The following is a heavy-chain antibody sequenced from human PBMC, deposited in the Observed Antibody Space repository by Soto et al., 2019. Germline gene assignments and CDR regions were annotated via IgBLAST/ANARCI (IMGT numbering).Heavy chain of an antibody. J-gene: IGHJ4*02. D-gene: IGHD1-1*01. CDR3: ASLSRLEPRSAFDY. CDR2: IYPGDSDT. Sequence: PGESLKISCKGSGYIFTNYWIGWVRQMPGKGLEWMGIIYPGDSDTKYSPSFQGQVTISADKSINTAYLQWSSLKASDTAMYYCASLSRLEPRSAFDYWGQGTPVTAPQ. V-gene: IGHV5-51*01. CDR1: GYIFTNYW.